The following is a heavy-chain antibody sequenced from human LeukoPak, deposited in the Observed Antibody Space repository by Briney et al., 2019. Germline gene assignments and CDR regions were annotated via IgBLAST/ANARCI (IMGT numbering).Heavy chain of an antibody. CDR2: ISGFNGNT. CDR1: GYTFTYHG. D-gene: IGHD2-21*01. CDR3: ARDMRLIAPNFDY. Sequence: VASVKVSCKASGYTFTYHGITWVRQAPGQGLEWMGWISGFNGNTIYAENLHLQGRVTMTTDTATSTAYLELRSLTSDDTAVYYCARDMRLIAPNFDYWGQGTLITVST. V-gene: IGHV1-18*01. J-gene: IGHJ4*02.